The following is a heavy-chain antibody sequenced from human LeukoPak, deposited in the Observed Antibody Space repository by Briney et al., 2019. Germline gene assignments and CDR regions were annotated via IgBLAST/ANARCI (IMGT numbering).Heavy chain of an antibody. CDR3: AKDLAVPI. Sequence: GGSLRLSCAASGFTFSRHGMNWVRQAPGKGLEWVSGISGSGDTTYYADSVKGRFTISRDNSKNTLYLQMNSLRAEDTAVYYCAKDLAVPIWGRGTMITVSS. CDR1: GFTFSRHG. V-gene: IGHV3-23*01. CDR2: ISGSGDTT. J-gene: IGHJ3*02. D-gene: IGHD6-6*01.